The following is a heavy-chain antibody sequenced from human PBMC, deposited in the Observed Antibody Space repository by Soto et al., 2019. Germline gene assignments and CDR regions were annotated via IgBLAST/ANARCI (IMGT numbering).Heavy chain of an antibody. CDR1: GFTFSSYA. V-gene: IGHV3-30-3*01. CDR3: ARDQISPFLSGYDSPARYSSEYYYYGMDV. CDR2: ISYDGSNK. J-gene: IGHJ6*02. D-gene: IGHD5-12*01. Sequence: PGGSLRLSCAASGFTFSSYAMHWVRQAPGKGLEWVAVISYDGSNKYYADSVKGRFTISRDNSKNTLYLQMNSLRAEDTAVYYCARDQISPFLSGYDSPARYSSEYYYYGMDVWGQGTTVTVSS.